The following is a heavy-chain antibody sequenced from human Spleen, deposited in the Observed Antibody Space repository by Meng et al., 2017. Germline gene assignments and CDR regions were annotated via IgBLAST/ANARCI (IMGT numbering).Heavy chain of an antibody. D-gene: IGHD3-10*01. CDR1: GYTFISFW. CDR3: ARSSGVWGFFFDF. J-gene: IGHJ4*02. CDR2: IYPGDSDT. Sequence: GESLKISCKISGYTFISFWIGWVRQMPGKGLEWMGFIYPGDSDTRYSPSFQGQVTISADTSTTTAYLQWSSLKASDTAMYYCARSSGVWGFFFDFWGQGTLVTVSS. V-gene: IGHV5-51*01.